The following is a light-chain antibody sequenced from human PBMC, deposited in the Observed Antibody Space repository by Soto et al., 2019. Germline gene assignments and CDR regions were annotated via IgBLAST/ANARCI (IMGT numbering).Light chain of an antibody. CDR3: QQYNNWT. Sequence: EIVMTQSPATLSVSPGERATLSCRASQSVSSNLAWYQQKPGQAPRLLIYDASNRATGIPARFSGSGSGTEFTLTISSLQSEDFAVYYCQQYNNWTFGQGTKVDIK. V-gene: IGKV3D-15*01. CDR2: DAS. CDR1: QSVSSN. J-gene: IGKJ1*01.